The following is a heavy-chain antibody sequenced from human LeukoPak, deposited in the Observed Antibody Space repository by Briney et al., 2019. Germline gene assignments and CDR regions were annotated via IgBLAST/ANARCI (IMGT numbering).Heavy chain of an antibody. CDR3: AREKDYVD. CDR2: VCHDGGT. Sequence: SETLSLTCTVSGGSITSGGYCWSWIRQHPGKGLEWIGYVCHDGGTSYNPSLKSRVTISVDTSKNQFSLKLSSVTAADTAVYYCAREKDYVDWGQGTLVTVSS. V-gene: IGHV4-30-2*05. J-gene: IGHJ4*02. D-gene: IGHD4-17*01. CDR1: GGSITSGGYC.